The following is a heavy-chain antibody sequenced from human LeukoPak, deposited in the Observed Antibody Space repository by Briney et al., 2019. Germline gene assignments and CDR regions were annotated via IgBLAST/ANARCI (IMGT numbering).Heavy chain of an antibody. CDR3: ARDRSPEHYYDSSHWDYYYGMDV. V-gene: IGHV4-39*07. CDR2: IYYSGST. D-gene: IGHD3-22*01. J-gene: IGHJ6*02. Sequence: SETLSLTCTVSGGSISTRSYYWGWIRQPPGKGLEWIGSIYYSGSTYYNPSLKSRVTISVDTSKNQFSLKLSSVTAADTAVYYCARDRSPEHYYDSSHWDYYYGMDVWGQGTTVTVSS. CDR1: GGSISTRSYY.